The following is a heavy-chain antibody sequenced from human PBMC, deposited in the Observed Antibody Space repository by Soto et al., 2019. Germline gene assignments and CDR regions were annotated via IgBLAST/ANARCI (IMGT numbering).Heavy chain of an antibody. CDR2: ISYDGSNK. D-gene: IGHD3-3*01. CDR1: GFTFSSYG. V-gene: IGHV3-30*03. J-gene: IGHJ4*02. CDR3: ARVEGYYFDY. Sequence: GGSLRLSCAASGFTFSSYGMHWVRQAPGKGLEWVAVISYDGSNKYYADSVKGRFTISRDNSKNTLYLQMNSLRAEDTAVYYCARVEGYYFDYWGQGTLVTVSS.